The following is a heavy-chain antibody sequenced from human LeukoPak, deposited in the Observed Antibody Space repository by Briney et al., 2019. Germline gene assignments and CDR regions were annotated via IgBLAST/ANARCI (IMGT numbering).Heavy chain of an antibody. CDR2: IYSGGGT. Sequence: GGSLRLSCAASGFTVSSNYMSWVRQAPGKGLEWVSVIYSGGGTYYADSVKGRFTISRDNSKNTLYLQMNSLRAEDTAVYYCARTPSSAGYFDYWGQGTLVTVSS. D-gene: IGHD6-6*01. V-gene: IGHV3-53*01. J-gene: IGHJ4*02. CDR3: ARTPSSAGYFDY. CDR1: GFTVSSNY.